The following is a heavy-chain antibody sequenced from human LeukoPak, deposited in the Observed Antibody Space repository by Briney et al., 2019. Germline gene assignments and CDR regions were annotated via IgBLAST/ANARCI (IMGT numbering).Heavy chain of an antibody. V-gene: IGHV3-11*01. CDR2: ISSSGSTI. D-gene: IGHD3-3*01. CDR1: GFTFSDYY. CDR3: AREPPEYDFWSGANYGMDV. J-gene: IGHJ6*02. Sequence: GGSLRLSCAASGFTFSDYYMSWIRQAPGKGLEWVSYISSSGSTIYYADSVKGRFTISRDNAKNSLYLQMNSLRAEDTAVYYCAREPPEYDFWSGANYGMDVWGQGTTVTVSS.